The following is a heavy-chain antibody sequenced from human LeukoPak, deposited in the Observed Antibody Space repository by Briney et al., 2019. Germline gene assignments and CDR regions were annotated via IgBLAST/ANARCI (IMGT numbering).Heavy chain of an antibody. V-gene: IGHV4-38-2*02. J-gene: IGHJ4*02. D-gene: IGHD2-15*01. CDR1: GYSISSGYY. CDR2: IYHSGST. Sequence: SETLSLTCTVSGYSISSGYYWGWIRQPPRKGLEWIGSIYHSGSTYYNPSLKSRVTISVDTSKNQFSLKLSSVTAADTAVYYCARDSSDYWGQGTLVTVSS. CDR3: ARDSSDY.